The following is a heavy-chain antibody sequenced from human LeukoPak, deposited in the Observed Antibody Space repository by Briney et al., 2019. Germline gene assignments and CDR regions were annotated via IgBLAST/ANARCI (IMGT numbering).Heavy chain of an antibody. CDR3: ARNAYSSGWNGFDY. V-gene: IGHV4-34*01. Sequence: PSETLSLTCGVYGGSFSGYFWTWIRQPPGKGLEWIGEINHSGSTNYSPSLKSRVTISVDTSKNQFSLKLNSVTAADTAMYYCARNAYSSGWNGFDYWGQGTLVTVSS. D-gene: IGHD6-19*01. CDR2: INHSGST. J-gene: IGHJ4*02. CDR1: GGSFSGYF.